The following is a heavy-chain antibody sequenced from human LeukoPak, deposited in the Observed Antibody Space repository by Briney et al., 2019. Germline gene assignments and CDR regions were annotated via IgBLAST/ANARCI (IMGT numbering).Heavy chain of an antibody. Sequence: SETLSLTCAVSGVSFDDYYWAWVRQTPGKGLEWIGEINHSGYTNDSPSLKSRVTLSIDTSRKQFSLNLRSVTAADAGTYYCTRMTTGHDYWGQGTLVTVSS. J-gene: IGHJ4*02. CDR1: GVSFDDYY. D-gene: IGHD4-17*01. V-gene: IGHV4-34*01. CDR3: TRMTTGHDY. CDR2: INHSGYT.